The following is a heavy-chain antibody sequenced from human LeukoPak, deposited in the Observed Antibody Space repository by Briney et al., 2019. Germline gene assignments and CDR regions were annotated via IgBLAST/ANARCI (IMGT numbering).Heavy chain of an antibody. Sequence: ASVKVSCKASGYTFTSYYMHWVRQAPGQGLEWMGVSNPSGVGTNYAQNFQGRVTMTRDTSTTTVYMELSSLRSEDTAVYYCAREESGGYFDYWGQGTLVTVSS. CDR2: SNPSGVGT. CDR1: GYTFTSYY. D-gene: IGHD2-8*02. CDR3: AREESGGYFDY. J-gene: IGHJ4*02. V-gene: IGHV1-46*01.